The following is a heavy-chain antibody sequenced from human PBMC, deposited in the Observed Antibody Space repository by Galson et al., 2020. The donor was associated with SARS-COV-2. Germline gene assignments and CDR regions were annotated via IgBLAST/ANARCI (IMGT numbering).Heavy chain of an antibody. CDR2: ITTSSNYI. J-gene: IGHJ4*02. D-gene: IGHD6-6*01. CDR3: AREGVAARTFLLDY. V-gene: IGHV3-21*01. Sequence: NSGGSLRLSCAASGFTFSGYTMNWVRQAPGKGLEWVSSITTSSNYINYADSVKGRFTISRDNAKRSLYLQMHSLRAEDTAVYYCAREGVAARTFLLDYWGQGTLVTVSS. CDR1: GFTFSGYT.